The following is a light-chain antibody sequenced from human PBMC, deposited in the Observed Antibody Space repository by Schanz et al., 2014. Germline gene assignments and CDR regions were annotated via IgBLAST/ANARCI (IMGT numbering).Light chain of an antibody. CDR2: DVS. V-gene: IGLV2-14*01. J-gene: IGLJ2*01. Sequence: QSALSQPASVSESPGQSITISCAGTSSDVGTSNYVSWYQQHPGKAPKLMVYDVSSRPSGVSDRFSGSKSGNTASLTISGLQTEDEADYYCSSYTTSNTLVFGGGTKLTVL. CDR3: SSYTTSNTLV. CDR1: SSDVGTSNY.